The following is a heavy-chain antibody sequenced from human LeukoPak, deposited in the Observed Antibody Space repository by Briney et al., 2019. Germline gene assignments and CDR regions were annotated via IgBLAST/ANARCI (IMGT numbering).Heavy chain of an antibody. CDR2: IKQDGSEK. CDR1: GFTFSSYW. V-gene: IGHV3-7*01. J-gene: IGHJ6*03. D-gene: IGHD3-10*01. CDR3: ARGYYGSGSRLLYYYYYMDV. Sequence: PGGSLRLSCAASGFTFSSYWMSWVRQAPGKGLEWVANIKQDGSEKYYVDSVKGRFTISRDNAKNSLYLQMNSLRAEDTAVYYCARGYYGSGSRLLYYYYYMDVWGKGTTVTVSS.